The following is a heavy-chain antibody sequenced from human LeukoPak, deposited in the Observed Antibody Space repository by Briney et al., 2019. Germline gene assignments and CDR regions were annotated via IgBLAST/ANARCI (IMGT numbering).Heavy chain of an antibody. CDR3: MRGGGNSWFDY. Sequence: GASVKVSCKASGYTFTSYDINWVRQATGQGLEWMGWMNPNSGDTNFAQKFQGRVTMTRATSISTVYMELTSLRSDDTALYYCMRGGGNSWFDYWGQGTLVSVSS. D-gene: IGHD6-13*01. CDR1: GYTFTSYD. V-gene: IGHV1-8*01. J-gene: IGHJ4*02. CDR2: MNPNSGDT.